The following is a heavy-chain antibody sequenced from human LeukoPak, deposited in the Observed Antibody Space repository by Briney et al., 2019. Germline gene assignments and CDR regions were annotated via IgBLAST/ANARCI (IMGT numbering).Heavy chain of an antibody. CDR3: ASTATINSERVILGSFDI. V-gene: IGHV3-48*02. CDR1: GFTFSNYN. Sequence: GGSLRLSCAASGFTFSNYNMNWVRQAPGKGLEWIAYIGTVATSKYYADSVMGQFTISRDNAKNTMYLHMNSQRDEDTAVDYYASTATINSERVILGSFDIWGQGTMVTVSS. J-gene: IGHJ3*02. D-gene: IGHD2-15*01. CDR2: IGTVATSK.